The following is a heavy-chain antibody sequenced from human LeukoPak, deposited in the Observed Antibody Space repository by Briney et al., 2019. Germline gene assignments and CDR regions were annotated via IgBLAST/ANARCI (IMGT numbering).Heavy chain of an antibody. CDR2: INHSGST. CDR1: GGSFSGYC. J-gene: IGHJ3*02. D-gene: IGHD1-14*01. Sequence: SETLSLTCAVYGGSFSGYCWSWIRQPPGKGLEWIGEINHSGSTNYNPSLKSRVTISVDTSKNQFSLKLSSVTAADTAVYYCARGVWAFDIWGQGTMVTVSS. V-gene: IGHV4-34*01. CDR3: ARGVWAFDI.